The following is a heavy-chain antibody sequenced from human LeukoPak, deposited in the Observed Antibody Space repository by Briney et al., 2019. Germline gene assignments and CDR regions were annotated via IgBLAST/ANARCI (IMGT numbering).Heavy chain of an antibody. J-gene: IGHJ4*02. D-gene: IGHD3-10*01. Sequence: PGGSLSLSCAASGFTFSSYAMHWVRQAPGKGLEWVAVISYDGSNKYYADSVKGRFTISRDNSKNTLYLQMNSLRAEDTAVYYCARDPYYGSGSPDYWGQGALVTVSS. V-gene: IGHV3-30*04. CDR1: GFTFSSYA. CDR2: ISYDGSNK. CDR3: ARDPYYGSGSPDY.